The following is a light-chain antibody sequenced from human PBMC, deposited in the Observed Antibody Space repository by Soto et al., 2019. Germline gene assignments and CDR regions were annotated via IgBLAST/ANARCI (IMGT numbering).Light chain of an antibody. CDR3: HQYGSRGT. CDR2: GAS. Sequence: EIELTQSPGTLSLFPGERATLSCRASQSVSSSHLARYQQKPGQAPRLLISGASRRATGIPDRFSGSGSGTDFTLTISRLEPEDFAVYYCHQYGSRGTFGQGTKVEIK. J-gene: IGKJ1*01. CDR1: QSVSSSH. V-gene: IGKV3-20*01.